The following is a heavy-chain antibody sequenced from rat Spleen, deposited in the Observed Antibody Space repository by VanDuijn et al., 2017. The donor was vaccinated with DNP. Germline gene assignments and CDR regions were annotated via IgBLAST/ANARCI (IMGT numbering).Heavy chain of an antibody. V-gene: IGHV5-25*01. CDR3: ARHWGGSYIYAMDA. J-gene: IGHJ4*01. Sequence: EVQLVESGGGLVQPGRSMKLSCAASGFTFSNYYMAWVRQAPTKGLEWVASISYDGRSTSHRDSVTGRFTISRDNVKSTLYLQMDSLRSEDTATYYCARHWGGSYIYAMDAWGQGTSVTVSS. D-gene: IGHD1-2*01. CDR1: GFTFSNYY. CDR2: ISYDGRST.